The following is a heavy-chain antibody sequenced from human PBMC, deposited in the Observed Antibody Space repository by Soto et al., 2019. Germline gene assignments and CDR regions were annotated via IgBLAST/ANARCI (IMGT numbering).Heavy chain of an antibody. CDR2: IYHSGST. CDR3: ARVSGSYYYGMDV. V-gene: IGHV4-4*03. Sequence: PETLSLTCAVSGGSISSSYWWSWVRQPPGKGLEWIGEIYHSGSTNYNPSLKSRVTISVDKSKNQFSLKLSSVTAADTAVYYCARVSGSYYYGMDVWGQGTTVTVSS. D-gene: IGHD1-26*01. J-gene: IGHJ6*02. CDR1: GGSISSSYW.